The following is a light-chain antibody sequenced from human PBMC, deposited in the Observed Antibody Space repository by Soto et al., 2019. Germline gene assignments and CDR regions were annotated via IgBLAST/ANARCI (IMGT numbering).Light chain of an antibody. Sequence: QSALTHPASVSGSPVQSITISCTGTSSDVGGYKYVSWYQQHPGKAPKLMIYDVSNRPSGVSDRFSGSKSGNTASLTISGLQAEDEADYYCSSFTSSNTQVFGGGTKVTVL. CDR2: DVS. CDR1: SSDVGGYKY. J-gene: IGLJ2*01. V-gene: IGLV2-14*01. CDR3: SSFTSSNTQV.